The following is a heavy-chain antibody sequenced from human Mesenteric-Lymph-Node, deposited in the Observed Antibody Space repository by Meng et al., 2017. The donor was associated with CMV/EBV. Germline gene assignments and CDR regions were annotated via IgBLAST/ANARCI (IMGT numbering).Heavy chain of an antibody. CDR1: GFTFSRYG. J-gene: IGHJ6*02. Sequence: GGSLRLSCAASGFTFSRYGMHWVRQAPGKGLEWVAVICYDGSGQFYGDSVKGRFTISRDNFKNTLYLETNSLRAEDTAVYYCAKDREIEVAATRGGFYYGMDVWGQGTTVTVSS. D-gene: IGHD6-19*01. CDR3: AKDREIEVAATRGGFYYGMDV. V-gene: IGHV3-33*06. CDR2: ICYDGSGQ.